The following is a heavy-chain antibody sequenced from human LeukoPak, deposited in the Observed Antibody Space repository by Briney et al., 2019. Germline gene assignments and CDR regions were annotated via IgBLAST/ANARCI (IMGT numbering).Heavy chain of an antibody. CDR3: ARGGRWIPDY. CDR1: GGSISSYY. J-gene: IGHJ4*02. CDR2: IFYTGNT. Sequence: SETLSLTCAVSGGSISSYYWSWIRQPPGKGLEWIGYIFYTGNTNYNPSLKSRVTISVDTSKNQFSLNLSSVTAADTAVYHCARGGRWIPDYWGQGTLVTVSS. V-gene: IGHV4-59*01. D-gene: IGHD5-18*01.